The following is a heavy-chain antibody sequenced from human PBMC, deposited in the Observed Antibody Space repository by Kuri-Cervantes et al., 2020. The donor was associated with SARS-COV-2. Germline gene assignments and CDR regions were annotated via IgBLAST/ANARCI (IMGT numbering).Heavy chain of an antibody. V-gene: IGHV1-2*04. Sequence: ASVKVSCKDSGYTFTGYYMHWVRQAPGQGLEWMGWINPNSGGTNYAQKFQGWVTMTRDTSISTAYMELSRLRSDDTAAYYCARCLDTAMAYYFDYWGQGTLVTVSS. CDR3: ARCLDTAMAYYFDY. CDR1: GYTFTGYY. J-gene: IGHJ4*02. CDR2: INPNSGGT. D-gene: IGHD5-18*01.